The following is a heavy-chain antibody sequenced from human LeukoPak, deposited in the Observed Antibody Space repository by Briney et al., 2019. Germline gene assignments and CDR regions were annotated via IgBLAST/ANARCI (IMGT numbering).Heavy chain of an antibody. V-gene: IGHV3-7*03. Sequence: PGGSLRLSCEGSAFISSGHWMNWVRQTPGKGLEWVASIKEDGSERQYVDSVKGRFSISRDNTKGSLFLQLNSLRAEDTAVYYCARDGPRIADDYYYYGMDVWGQGTTVTVSS. J-gene: IGHJ6*02. CDR1: AFISSGHW. CDR3: ARDGPRIADDYYYYGMDV. CDR2: IKEDGSER. D-gene: IGHD6-13*01.